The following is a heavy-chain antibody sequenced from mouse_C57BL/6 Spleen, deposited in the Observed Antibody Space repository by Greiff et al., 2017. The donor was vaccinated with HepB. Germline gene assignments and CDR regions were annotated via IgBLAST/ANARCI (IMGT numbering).Heavy chain of an antibody. CDR3: ARVGGYDGDYFDY. CDR2: ISDGGSYT. D-gene: IGHD2-2*01. Sequence: EVKVVESGGGLVKPGGSLKLSCAASGFTFSSYAMSWVRQTPEKRLEWVATISDGGSYTYYPDNVKGRFTISRDNAKNNLYLQISHLKSEDTAMYYCARVGGYDGDYFDYWGQGTTLTVSS. CDR1: GFTFSSYA. J-gene: IGHJ2*01. V-gene: IGHV5-4*03.